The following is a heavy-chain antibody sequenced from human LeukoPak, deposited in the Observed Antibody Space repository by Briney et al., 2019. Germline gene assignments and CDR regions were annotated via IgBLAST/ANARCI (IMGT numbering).Heavy chain of an antibody. D-gene: IGHD3-22*01. CDR1: GLTFSSYG. J-gene: IGHJ4*02. CDR3: ARDPRGPTGYDHSGRDTFDY. Sequence: GGSLRLSCAASGLTFSSYGMHWVRQAPGKGLEWVSFIRYDGSNECYADSVRGRFTISRDNSKNTLYLQMNSLRGDDTAIYYCARDPRGPTGYDHSGRDTFDYWGQGTLVTVSS. CDR2: IRYDGSNE. V-gene: IGHV3-30*02.